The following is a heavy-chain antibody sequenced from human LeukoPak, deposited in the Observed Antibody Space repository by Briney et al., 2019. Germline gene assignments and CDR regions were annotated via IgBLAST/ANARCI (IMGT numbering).Heavy chain of an antibody. Sequence: PGGSLRLSCAASGFTFSIYAMTWVRQAPGKGLEWVSGFGTSDGITYYADSVKGRFTISRDNAKNSLYLQMNSLRAEDTAVYYCAKANSYGYPSPDYWGQGTLVTVSS. D-gene: IGHD5-18*01. CDR3: AKANSYGYPSPDY. CDR1: GFTFSIYA. CDR2: FGTSDGIT. J-gene: IGHJ4*02. V-gene: IGHV3-23*01.